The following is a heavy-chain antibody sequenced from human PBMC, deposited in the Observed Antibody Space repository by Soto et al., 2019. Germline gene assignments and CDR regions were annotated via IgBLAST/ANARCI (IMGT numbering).Heavy chain of an antibody. V-gene: IGHV3-30-3*01. J-gene: IGHJ6*02. CDR1: GFTFSSYA. CDR3: ARDLCSSTSCYVYYYYGMDV. Sequence: GGSLRLSCAASGFTFSSYAMHWVRQAPGKGLEWVAVISYDGSNKYYADSVKDRFTISRDNSKNTLYLQMNSLRAEDTAVYYWARDLCSSTSCYVYYYYGMDVWGQGTTVTVSS. D-gene: IGHD2-2*01. CDR2: ISYDGSNK.